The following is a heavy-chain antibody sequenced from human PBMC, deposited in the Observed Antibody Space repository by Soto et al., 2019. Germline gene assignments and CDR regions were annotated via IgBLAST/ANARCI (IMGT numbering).Heavy chain of an antibody. CDR1: GFTFSSYA. Sequence: PGGSLRLSCAASGFTFSSYAMSWVRQAPGKGLEWVSAISGSGSSTYYADSVKGRFTISRDNSKNTLYLQMNSLRAEDTAVYYCAKPMAYCSGGSCYSGSPYFGYYYYGMDVWGQGTTVTVSS. CDR3: AKPMAYCSGGSCYSGSPYFGYYYYGMDV. J-gene: IGHJ6*02. CDR2: ISGSGSST. V-gene: IGHV3-23*01. D-gene: IGHD2-15*01.